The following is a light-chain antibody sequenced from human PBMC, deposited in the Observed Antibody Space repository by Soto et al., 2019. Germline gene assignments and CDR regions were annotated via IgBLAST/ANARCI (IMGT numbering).Light chain of an antibody. CDR3: SSYTSSSTRV. CDR2: EVS. J-gene: IGLJ3*02. CDR1: SSDVGGYNY. Sequence: QSALTQPASVSGSPGQSITISCTGTSSDVGGYNYVSWYQQHPGKAPKLMIYEVSNRPSGVSNRFSGSKSGNTASLTISGPQGEGEADYYCSSYTSSSTRVFGGGTKLTVL. V-gene: IGLV2-14*01.